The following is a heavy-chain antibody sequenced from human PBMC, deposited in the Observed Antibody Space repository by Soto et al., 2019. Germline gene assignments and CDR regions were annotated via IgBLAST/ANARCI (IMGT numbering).Heavy chain of an antibody. J-gene: IGHJ4*02. V-gene: IGHV4-30-4*01. Sequence: SETLSVTCTVAGGYISSGDCYWSWIRQPPGKGLEWIGYIYYSGSTYYNPSLKSRVTISVDTSKNQFSLKLSSVTAADTAVYYCARVARGSSWFDYWGQGTLVTVSS. CDR1: GGYISSGDCY. CDR2: IYYSGST. CDR3: ARVARGSSWFDY. D-gene: IGHD6-13*01.